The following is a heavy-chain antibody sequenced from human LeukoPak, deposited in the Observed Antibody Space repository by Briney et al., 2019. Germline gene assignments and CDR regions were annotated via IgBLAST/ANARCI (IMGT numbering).Heavy chain of an antibody. Sequence: GGSLRLSCAASGFTFNSYAMSWVRQAPGKGLEWVSSISGSGGSTYYADSVKGRFTISRDNSKNTLYLQMNSLRAEDTAVYYCALYYDSSGYYSPFDYWGQGTLVTVSS. CDR3: ALYYDSSGYYSPFDY. J-gene: IGHJ4*02. CDR1: GFTFNSYA. V-gene: IGHV3-23*01. CDR2: ISGSGGST. D-gene: IGHD3-22*01.